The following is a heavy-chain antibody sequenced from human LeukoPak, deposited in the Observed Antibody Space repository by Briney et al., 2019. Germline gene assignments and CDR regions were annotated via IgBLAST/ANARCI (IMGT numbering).Heavy chain of an antibody. CDR1: GYTFTSYG. Sequence: GASVKVSCKASGYTFTSYGISWVRQAPGQGLEWMGWISAYNGNTNYAQKFQGRVTMTRDTSTSTVYMELSSLRSEDTAVYYCARGDSSSWNNPNYYFDYWGQGTLVTVSS. V-gene: IGHV1-18*01. CDR2: ISAYNGNT. D-gene: IGHD6-13*01. CDR3: ARGDSSSWNNPNYYFDY. J-gene: IGHJ4*02.